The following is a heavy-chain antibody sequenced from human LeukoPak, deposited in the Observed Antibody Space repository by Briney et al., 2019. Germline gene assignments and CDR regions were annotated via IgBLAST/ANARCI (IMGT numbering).Heavy chain of an antibody. CDR3: VVGGSPGY. V-gene: IGHV3-74*01. J-gene: IGHJ4*02. D-gene: IGHD2-15*01. CDR1: GLAFSAYK. CDR2: ISTDGYTT. Sequence: PGGSMRLSCAASGLAFSAYKMHWVRQAPRKGLMWVSRISTDGYTTDYADFVQGRFTASRDNTKNTWSLEMNSLRAEDTAVYYYVVGGSPGYWGQGTLVTVSS.